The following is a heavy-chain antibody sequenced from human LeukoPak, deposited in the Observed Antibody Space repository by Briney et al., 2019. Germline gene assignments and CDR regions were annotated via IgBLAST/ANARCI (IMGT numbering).Heavy chain of an antibody. J-gene: IGHJ6*03. CDR2: IYHSGAT. V-gene: IGHV4-38-2*02. CDR3: ARVTTGGSYYMDV. Sequence: SETLSLTCTVSGHSISSAHYWGWIRQPPRKGLEWIGSIYHSGATYYNPSLKSRVTISVDTSKNQFSLKLNSVTAADTAVYYCARVTTGGSYYMDVWGSGTTVTVSS. D-gene: IGHD1-1*01. CDR1: GHSISSAHY.